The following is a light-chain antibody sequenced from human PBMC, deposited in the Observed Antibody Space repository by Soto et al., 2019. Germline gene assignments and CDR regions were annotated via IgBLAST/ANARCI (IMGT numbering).Light chain of an antibody. CDR3: HQYGSSPPYT. CDR2: GSS. Sequence: EVVLTQSPGTLSLSPGERVTVSCRASQSIINNYLAWYQQRPGQAPRLLIYGSSDRATGIPDRFSGSGSGTHFPLTISRLEPQDCAVYYCHQYGSSPPYTFGQGTKVEI. J-gene: IGKJ2*01. V-gene: IGKV3-20*01. CDR1: QSIINNY.